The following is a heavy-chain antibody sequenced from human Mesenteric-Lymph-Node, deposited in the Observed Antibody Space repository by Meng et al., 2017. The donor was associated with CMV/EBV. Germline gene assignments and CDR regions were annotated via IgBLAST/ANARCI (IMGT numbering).Heavy chain of an antibody. CDR1: GFTFSSYA. J-gene: IGHJ4*02. D-gene: IGHD3-10*01. CDR3: ARSGLLVRYFDN. CDR2: IKQDGSEK. V-gene: IGHV3-7*01. Sequence: GESLKISCAASGFTFSSYAMHWVRQAPGKGLEWVANIKQDGSEKYYVDSVKGRFTISRDNAKNSLYLQMNSLRAEDTAVYYCARSGLLVRYFDNWGQGTLVTVSS.